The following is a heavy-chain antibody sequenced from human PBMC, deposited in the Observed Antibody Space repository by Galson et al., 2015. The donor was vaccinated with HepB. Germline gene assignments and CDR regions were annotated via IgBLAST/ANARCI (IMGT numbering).Heavy chain of an antibody. V-gene: IGHV4-34*01. Sequence: ETLSLTCAVHGGSFSGYFWSWIRQSPGKGLEWIGEMNHRGSTNFNPFLKSRVTILVDTSKNQVSLNLTSVTAADTAVYYCVRGRLRRGLPFDYWGQGPLVSVSS. D-gene: IGHD3-10*01. CDR2: MNHRGST. CDR3: VRGRLRRGLPFDY. CDR1: GGSFSGYF. J-gene: IGHJ4*02.